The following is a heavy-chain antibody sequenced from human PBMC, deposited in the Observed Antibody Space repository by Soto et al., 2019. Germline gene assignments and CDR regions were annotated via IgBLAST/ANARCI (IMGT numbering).Heavy chain of an antibody. CDR2: INHSGST. V-gene: IGHV4-34*01. CDR3: ARATLLYSSSEIDY. J-gene: IGHJ4*02. Sequence: SETLSLTCAVYGGSVSGYYWSWIRQPPGKGLEWIGEINHSGSTNYNPSLKSRVTISVDTSKNQFSLKLSSVTAADTAVYYCARATLLYSSSEIDYWGQGTLVTAPQ. D-gene: IGHD6-13*01. CDR1: GGSVSGYY.